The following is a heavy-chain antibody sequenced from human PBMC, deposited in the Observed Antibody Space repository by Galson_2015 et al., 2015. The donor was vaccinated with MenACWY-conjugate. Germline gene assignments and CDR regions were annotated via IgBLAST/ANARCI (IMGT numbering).Heavy chain of an antibody. V-gene: IGHV3-30*02. CDR2: IRYDGSNK. D-gene: IGHD6-19*01. J-gene: IGHJ4*02. CDR3: AKDSEAVAGFDY. CDR1: GFTFSSYG. Sequence: SLRLSCAASGFTFSSYGMHWVRQAPGKGLEWVAFIRYDGSNKYYADSVKGRFIISRDNSKNTLYLQMNSLRAEDTAVYYCAKDSEAVAGFDYWGQGTLVTVSS.